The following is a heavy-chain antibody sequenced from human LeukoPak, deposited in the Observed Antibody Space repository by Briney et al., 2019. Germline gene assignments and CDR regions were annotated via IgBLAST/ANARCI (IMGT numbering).Heavy chain of an antibody. Sequence: VASVKVSCKASGYTFTSYYMHWVRQAPGQGLEWMGIINPSGGSTSYAQKFQGRVTMTRDMSTSTAYMELSSLRSEDTAVYYCAAGAAAGTMGDYWGQGTLVTVSS. V-gene: IGHV1-46*01. J-gene: IGHJ4*02. D-gene: IGHD6-13*01. CDR3: AAGAAAGTMGDY. CDR2: INPSGGST. CDR1: GYTFTSYY.